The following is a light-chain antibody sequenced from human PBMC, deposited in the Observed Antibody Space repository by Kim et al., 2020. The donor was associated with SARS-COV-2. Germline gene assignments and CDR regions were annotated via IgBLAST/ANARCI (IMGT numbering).Light chain of an antibody. CDR1: KLGDKY. CDR2: QDN. CDR3: QAWDSRTHNYV. J-gene: IGLJ1*01. Sequence: SYELTQPPSVSVSPGQTASITCSGYKLGDKYVSWYQQKPGQSPVVVIYQDNQRPSGIPERFSGSNSGNTATLTISGIQAMDEADYYCQAWDSRTHNYVFGAGTKVTVL. V-gene: IGLV3-1*01.